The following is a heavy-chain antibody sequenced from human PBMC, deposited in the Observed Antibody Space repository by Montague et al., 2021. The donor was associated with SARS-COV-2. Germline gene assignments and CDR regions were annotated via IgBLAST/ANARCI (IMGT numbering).Heavy chain of an antibody. J-gene: IGHJ4*02. V-gene: IGHV2-5*02. Sequence: PALVKPTQTLTLTCTFSGFSLTTGGVGVSWIRQPPGKALEWLALIYWDDDKRYNPSLKSRLTITEDASKNQVVLTMTNMDPVDTATYYCTNNRGDSSRSWYYFDSWGQGTLVTVSS. CDR2: IYWDDDK. CDR1: GFSLTTGGVG. CDR3: TNNRGDSSRSWYYFDS. D-gene: IGHD6-13*01.